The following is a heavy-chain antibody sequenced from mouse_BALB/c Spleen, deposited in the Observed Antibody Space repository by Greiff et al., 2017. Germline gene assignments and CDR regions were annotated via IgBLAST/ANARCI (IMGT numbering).Heavy chain of an antibody. CDR3: ARDYGSSLYAMDY. D-gene: IGHD1-1*01. J-gene: IGHJ4*01. Sequence: VQLKESGPSLVKPSQTLSLTCSVTGDSITSGYWNWIRKFPGNKLEYMGYISYSGSTYYNPSLKSRISITRDTSKNQYYLQLNSVTTEDTATYYCARDYGSSLYAMDYWGQGTSVTVSS. CDR2: ISYSGST. V-gene: IGHV3-8*02. CDR1: GDSITSGY.